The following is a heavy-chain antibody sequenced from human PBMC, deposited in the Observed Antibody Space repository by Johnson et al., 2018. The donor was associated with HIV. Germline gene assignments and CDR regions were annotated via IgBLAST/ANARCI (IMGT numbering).Heavy chain of an antibody. J-gene: IGHJ3*02. CDR1: AFSFSGYA. D-gene: IGHD2-15*01. CDR3: ARDGYCSGGSCYSGDRLDAFDI. Sequence: QVQLVESGGGVVQPGRSLRLSCTSAFSFSGYAMHWVRQAPGKGLEWVAVVSYDASNKYYADSVKGRFTISRDNAKNTLYLQMNSLRAEDTAVYYCARDGYCSGGSCYSGDRLDAFDIWGQGTMVTVSS. V-gene: IGHV3-30*04. CDR2: VSYDASNK.